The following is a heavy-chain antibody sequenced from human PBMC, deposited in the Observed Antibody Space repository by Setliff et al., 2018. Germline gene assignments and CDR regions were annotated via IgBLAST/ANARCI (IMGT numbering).Heavy chain of an antibody. CDR1: GYTFTGYY. CDR2: INPNSGGT. V-gene: IGHV1-2*04. CDR3: ATSYSGSYYGY. D-gene: IGHD1-26*01. J-gene: IGHJ4*02. Sequence: ASVKVSCKASGYTFTGYYMHWVRQAPGQGLEWMGWINPNSGGTNYAQKFQGWVTMTRDTSISTAYMELSSLRSEDTAVYYCATSYSGSYYGYWGQGTLVTVSS.